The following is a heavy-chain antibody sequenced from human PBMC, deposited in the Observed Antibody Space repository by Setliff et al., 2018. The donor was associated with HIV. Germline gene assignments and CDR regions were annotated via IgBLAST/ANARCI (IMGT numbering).Heavy chain of an antibody. CDR1: GYTFTSYP. CDR2: INTSGGSA. V-gene: IGHV1-46*01. J-gene: IGHJ6*02. D-gene: IGHD4-4*01. CDR3: ARDDEMGTVTEHYYYGMGV. Sequence: ASVKVSCKASGYTFTSYPMHWVRQAPGQGLEWMGVINTSGGSAGYAEKFRGRVTMTRDTSISTAYMELNRLRSDDTAVYYCARDDEMGTVTEHYYYGMGVWGQGTTVTVSS.